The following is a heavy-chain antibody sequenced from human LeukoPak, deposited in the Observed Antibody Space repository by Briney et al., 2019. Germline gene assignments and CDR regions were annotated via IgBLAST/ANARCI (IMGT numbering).Heavy chain of an antibody. J-gene: IGHJ4*02. CDR3: AKHSLYDSSGHFHY. D-gene: IGHD3-22*01. Sequence: GGSLRLSCAASGSTFSSYAMTWVRQAPGKGLEWVSTITGSGGYTYYADSVKGRFTISRDNSKNTLFLRMNSLRAEDTAVYFCAKHSLYDSSGHFHYWGQGTLVTVSS. CDR2: ITGSGGYT. CDR1: GSTFSSYA. V-gene: IGHV3-23*01.